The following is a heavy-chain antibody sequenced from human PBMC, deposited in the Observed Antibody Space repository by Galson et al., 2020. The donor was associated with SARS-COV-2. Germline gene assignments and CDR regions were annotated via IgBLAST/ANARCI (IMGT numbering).Heavy chain of an antibody. D-gene: IGHD5-12*01. CDR3: GRNVDKVYGYYFDY. CDR1: GFAFSTFA. V-gene: IGHV3-23*01. CDR2: ISGSGGGT. Sequence: GESLKISCAASGFAFSTFAMNWVRQAPGQGLEWVSTISGSGGGTTYADSVVGRFTISRDNSKNTLYLQMNSLRAEDTAVYYCGRNVDKVYGYYFDYWGQGNLVTVSS. J-gene: IGHJ4*02.